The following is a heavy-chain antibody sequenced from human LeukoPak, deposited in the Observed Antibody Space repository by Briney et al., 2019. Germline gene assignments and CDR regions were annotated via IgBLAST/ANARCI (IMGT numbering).Heavy chain of an antibody. CDR1: GYSFTKYW. V-gene: IGHV5-10-1*01. D-gene: IGHD5-24*01. CDR3: ARIPNGYNDWYFDL. CDR2: IDPSDSYT. J-gene: IGHJ2*01. Sequence: GESLKISFKGSGYSFTKYWISWVRQMPGKGLEWMGRIDPSDSYTKYSPSFQGHVIISADKSSNTVYLQWSSLKASDTAMYYCARIPNGYNDWYFDLWGRGTLVTVSS.